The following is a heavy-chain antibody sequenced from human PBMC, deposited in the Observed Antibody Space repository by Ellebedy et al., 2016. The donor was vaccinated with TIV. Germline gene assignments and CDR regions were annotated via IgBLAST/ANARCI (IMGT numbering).Heavy chain of an antibody. D-gene: IGHD6-6*01. V-gene: IGHV3-43*01. Sequence: GGSLRLXXAASGFSFDDYTMHWVRQAPGKGLEWVSLISWDGGSTYYADSVKGRFTISRDNSKNSLYLQMNSLRTEDTALYYCAKDGPGDSSFVGYYYYMDVWGKGTTVTVSS. CDR2: ISWDGGST. J-gene: IGHJ6*03. CDR1: GFSFDDYT. CDR3: AKDGPGDSSFVGYYYYMDV.